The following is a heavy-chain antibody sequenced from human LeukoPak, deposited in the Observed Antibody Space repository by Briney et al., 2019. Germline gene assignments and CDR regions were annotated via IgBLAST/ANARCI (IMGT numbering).Heavy chain of an antibody. CDR1: GYSFTNYG. CDR3: ARVNRWWATSGYFQH. J-gene: IGHJ1*01. D-gene: IGHD2-15*01. CDR2: ISAYDGNT. V-gene: IGHV1-18*01. Sequence: ASVKVSCKASGYSFTNYGISWVRQAPGQGLEWMGWISAYDGNTNYAQRLQGRVTMTTDTSTSTAYMELRSLRSDDTAVYYCARVNRWWATSGYFQHWSQGTLVTVSS.